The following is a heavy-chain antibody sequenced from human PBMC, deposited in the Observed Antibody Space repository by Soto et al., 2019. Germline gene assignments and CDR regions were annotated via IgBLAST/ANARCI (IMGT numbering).Heavy chain of an antibody. CDR2: MNPNSGNT. V-gene: IGHV1-8*01. D-gene: IGHD3-10*02. CDR3: ARCGNHPDVLAY. CDR1: GYTFTSYD. Sequence: ASVKVSCKDSGYTFTSYDMNWVRQATGQGLEYLGWMNPNSGNTGYVQKFEGRVTITRDTSASTAYMELSSLRSEDTAVYYCARCGNHPDVLAYRAQGTLVTVSA. J-gene: IGHJ4*02.